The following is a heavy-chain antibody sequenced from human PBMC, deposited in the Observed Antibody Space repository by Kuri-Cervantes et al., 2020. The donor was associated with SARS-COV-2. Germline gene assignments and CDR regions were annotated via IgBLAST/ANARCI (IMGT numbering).Heavy chain of an antibody. Sequence: GGSLRLSCAASGFTFSSYSMNWVRQAPGKGLEWVSSISSSSSYIYYADSVEGRFAISRDKAKNSLYLKMNSLRDEDTAVYYCARDLTDIVVVPAAPAGDAFDIWGQGTMVTVSS. CDR3: ARDLTDIVVVPAAPAGDAFDI. J-gene: IGHJ3*02. CDR2: ISSSSSYI. V-gene: IGHV3-21*01. CDR1: GFTFSSYS. D-gene: IGHD2-2*01.